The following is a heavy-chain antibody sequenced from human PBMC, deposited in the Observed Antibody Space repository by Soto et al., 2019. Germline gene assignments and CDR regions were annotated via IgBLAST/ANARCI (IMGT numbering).Heavy chain of an antibody. J-gene: IGHJ4*02. CDR1: GYTLTELS. Sequence: ASVKVSCKVSGYTLTELSMHWVRQAPGKGLEWMGGFDPEDGETIYTQKFQGRVTMTEDTSTDTAYMELSSLRSEDTAVYYCATEAIFVSSGLADYWGQGTLVTVSS. CDR3: ATEAIFVSSGLADY. V-gene: IGHV1-24*01. D-gene: IGHD3-22*01. CDR2: FDPEDGET.